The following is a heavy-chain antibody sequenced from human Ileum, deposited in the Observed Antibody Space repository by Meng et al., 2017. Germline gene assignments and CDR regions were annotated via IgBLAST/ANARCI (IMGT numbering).Heavy chain of an antibody. J-gene: IGHJ4*02. CDR2: MSYSGST. CDR1: GGSISSSIYY. Sequence: QLQGPGPGLVKPSETLSLPCTVSGGSISSSIYYWGWIRQPPGKGLEWIGTMSYSGSTYYNPSLKSRVTISVDTSKNQFSLKLTSVTAADTAVYYCARDHYNISWFKYWGQGALVTVSS. V-gene: IGHV4-39*07. D-gene: IGHD6-13*01. CDR3: ARDHYNISWFKY.